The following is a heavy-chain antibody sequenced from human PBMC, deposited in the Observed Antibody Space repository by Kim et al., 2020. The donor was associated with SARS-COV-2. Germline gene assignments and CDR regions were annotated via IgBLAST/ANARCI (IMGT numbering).Heavy chain of an antibody. Sequence: GGSLRLSCAASGFTFSSYSMNWVRQAPGKGLEWVSSISSSSYIYYADSVKGRFTISRDNAKNSLYLQMNSLRAEDTAVYYCARDSSSWYGLQQYNWFDPWGQEALVTVSS. CDR2: ISSSSYI. CDR1: GFTFSSYS. V-gene: IGHV3-21*01. CDR3: ARDSSSWYGLQQYNWFDP. J-gene: IGHJ5*02. D-gene: IGHD6-13*01.